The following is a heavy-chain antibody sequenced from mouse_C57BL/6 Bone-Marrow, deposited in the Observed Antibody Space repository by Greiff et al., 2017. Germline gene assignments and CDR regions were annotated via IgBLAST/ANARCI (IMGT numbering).Heavy chain of an antibody. CDR2: ISDGGSYT. CDR1: GFTFSSYA. J-gene: IGHJ2*01. CDR3: ARGANWDFDY. Sequence: EVNVVESGGGLVKPGGSLKLSCAASGFTFSSYAMSWVRQTPEKRLEWVATISDGGSYTYYPDNVKGRFTISRDNAKNNLYLQMSHLKSEDTAMYYCARGANWDFDYWGQGTTLTVSS. D-gene: IGHD4-1*01. V-gene: IGHV5-4*03.